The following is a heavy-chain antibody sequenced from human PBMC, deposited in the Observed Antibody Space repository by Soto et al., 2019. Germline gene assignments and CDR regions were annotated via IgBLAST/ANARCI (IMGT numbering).Heavy chain of an antibody. D-gene: IGHD2-8*01. V-gene: IGHV3-53*01. CDR2: IYSGGST. CDR1: DFTVSTNY. Sequence: SLSLSCAASDFTVSTNYMSWVRQAPGKGLEWVSVIYSGGSTYYADSVKGRFTISRDNSKNTLYLQMNSLRAEDTAVYYCARTLGYCSNGICYGYHYYGMDVWGQGTTVTVSS. CDR3: ARTLGYCSNGICYGYHYYGMDV. J-gene: IGHJ6*02.